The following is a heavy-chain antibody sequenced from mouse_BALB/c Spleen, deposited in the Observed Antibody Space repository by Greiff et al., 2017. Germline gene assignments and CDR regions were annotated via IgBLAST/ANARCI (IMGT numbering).Heavy chain of an antibody. Sequence: EVQVVESGPSLVKPSQTLSLTCSVTGDSITSGYWNWIRKFPGNKLEYMGYISYSGSTYYNPSLKSRISITRDTSKNQYYLQLNSVTTEDTATYYCARGGYYGRYFDVWGAGTTVTVSS. CDR3: ARGGYYGRYFDV. V-gene: IGHV3-8*02. CDR1: GDSITSGY. D-gene: IGHD1-1*01. CDR2: ISYSGST. J-gene: IGHJ1*01.